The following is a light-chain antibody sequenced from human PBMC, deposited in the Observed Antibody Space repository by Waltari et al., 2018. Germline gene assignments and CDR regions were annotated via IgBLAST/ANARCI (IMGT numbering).Light chain of an antibody. CDR1: QGINKE. Sequence: IQMNQSPSSMSASVGDRVTVTCRSSQGINKELGWYQHKPGKAPTLLIYGASSLQTGVSSRFSGSGSGTDFTLTISNLQPEDVATYYCQQDYTTPWTFGQGTKVEIK. V-gene: IGKV1-27*01. CDR2: GAS. CDR3: QQDYTTPWT. J-gene: IGKJ1*01.